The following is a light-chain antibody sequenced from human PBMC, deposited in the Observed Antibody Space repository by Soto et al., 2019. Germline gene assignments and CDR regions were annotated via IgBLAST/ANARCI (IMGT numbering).Light chain of an antibody. CDR1: QSVSSSY. CDR3: QQYDSSPLT. Sequence: EIVLTQSPGTLSLSPGERATLSCRASQSVSSSYLAWYQQKPGQAPSLLIYGASRRATGIPDRFSGSGSGKEFTLTISRLEPEDFAVYYCQQYDSSPLTFGQGTRLEI. CDR2: GAS. J-gene: IGKJ5*01. V-gene: IGKV3-20*01.